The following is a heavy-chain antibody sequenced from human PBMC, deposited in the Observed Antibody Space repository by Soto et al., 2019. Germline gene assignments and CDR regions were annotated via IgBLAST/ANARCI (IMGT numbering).Heavy chain of an antibody. J-gene: IGHJ4*02. Sequence: AGGSLRLSCAASGFTFSSYWMSWVRQAPGKGLEWVANIKQDGSEKYYVDSVKGRFTISRDNAKNSLYLQMNSLRAEDTAVYYCESVFGAYYDFWSGYYFDYWGQGTLVTVSS. CDR2: IKQDGSEK. V-gene: IGHV3-7*01. D-gene: IGHD3-3*01. CDR1: GFTFSSYW. CDR3: ESVFGAYYDFWSGYYFDY.